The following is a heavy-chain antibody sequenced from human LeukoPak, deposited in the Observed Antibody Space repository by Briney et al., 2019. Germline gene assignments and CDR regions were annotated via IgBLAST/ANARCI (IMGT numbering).Heavy chain of an antibody. J-gene: IGHJ4*02. V-gene: IGHV3-23*01. D-gene: IGHD6-19*01. CDR2: ITGSGGST. CDR1: GFTFSSYA. CDR3: ADGGSIAVATPLDY. Sequence: PGGSLRLFCAASGFTFSSYAMRWVRQAPGKGLEWVSGITGSGGSTYYADSVKGRFTISRDNSKNTLYLQMNSLRAEDTAVYYCADGGSIAVATPLDYWGQGTLVTVPS.